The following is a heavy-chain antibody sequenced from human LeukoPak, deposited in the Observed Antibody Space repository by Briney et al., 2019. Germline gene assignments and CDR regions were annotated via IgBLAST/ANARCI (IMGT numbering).Heavy chain of an antibody. CDR3: AKVNTYYFDGGNYYSRDY. CDR2: ITGSGAST. CDR1: GFTFTSYA. V-gene: IGHV3-23*01. J-gene: IGHJ4*02. D-gene: IGHD3-22*01. Sequence: GGSLRLSCAASGFTFTSYAMTWVRQTPGKGLEWVSTITGSGASTYYADSVKGRFTISRDNSKNALYLQMSSLRAEDTVIYYCAKVNTYYFDGGNYYSRDYWGQGTLVTVSS.